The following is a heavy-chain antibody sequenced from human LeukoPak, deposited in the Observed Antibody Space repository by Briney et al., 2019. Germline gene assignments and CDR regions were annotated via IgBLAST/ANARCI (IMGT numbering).Heavy chain of an antibody. CDR2: IYNSETT. CDR1: GASISSGDYY. Sequence: SQTLSLSCTVSGASISSGDYYWSWIRQPPGKGLEWIGYIYNSETTHYNPSLKGRVTTSVDKSKNQFSLKLSSVTAADTAVYYCASRPRPIYYYYGMDVWGQGTTVTVSS. CDR3: ASRPRPIYYYYGMDV. V-gene: IGHV4-30-4*01. J-gene: IGHJ6*02.